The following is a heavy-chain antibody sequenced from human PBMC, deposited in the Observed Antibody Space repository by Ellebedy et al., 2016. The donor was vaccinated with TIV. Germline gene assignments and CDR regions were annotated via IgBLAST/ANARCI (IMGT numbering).Heavy chain of an antibody. CDR1: GASISSYY. J-gene: IGHJ2*01. CDR3: ARNDYYDIRDTGWFFDL. Sequence: MPSETLSLTCTVSGASISSYYWSWIRQPPGKGLEWIGYISKSGSTHYSPSLKSRVSISADMSKNQFSLNLNSVTAADTAVYYCARNDYYDIRDTGWFFDLWGRGTLVTVSS. D-gene: IGHD3-22*01. V-gene: IGHV4-59*01. CDR2: ISKSGST.